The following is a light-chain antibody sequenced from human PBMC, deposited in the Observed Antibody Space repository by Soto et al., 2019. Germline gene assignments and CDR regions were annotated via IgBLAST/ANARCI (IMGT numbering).Light chain of an antibody. CDR2: EAT. CDR1: SSDVGTYDL. CDR3: CSFAGSNSWV. V-gene: IGLV2-23*01. J-gene: IGLJ3*02. Sequence: QSALTQPASVSGSPGQSITISCTGTSSDVGTYDLVSWYQYHPGAAPKLMIYEATRRPSGISNRFSGSKSGNTASLTISGLQAEDEADYYCCSFAGSNSWVFGGGTKVTVL.